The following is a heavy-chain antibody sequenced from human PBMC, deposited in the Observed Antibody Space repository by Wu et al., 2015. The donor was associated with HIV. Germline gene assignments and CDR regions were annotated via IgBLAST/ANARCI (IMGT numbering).Heavy chain of an antibody. Sequence: QVQLVQSGAEAKKPGASVKVSCKASGYTFIDYDITWVRQATGQGLEWMGWMSPRTGYTENSKEFQGRVTMTRDTSRGTAYMELSSLRSEDTAVYYCASRSGSGSNAYYYYGMDVVGTKGPRSTVSS. CDR1: GYTFIDYD. D-gene: IGHD3-10*01. CDR3: ASRSGSGSNAYYYYGMDV. J-gene: IGHJ6*02. CDR2: MSPRTGYT. V-gene: IGHV1-8*01.